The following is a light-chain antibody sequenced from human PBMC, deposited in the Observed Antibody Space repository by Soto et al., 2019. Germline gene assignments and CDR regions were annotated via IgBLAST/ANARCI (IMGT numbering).Light chain of an antibody. V-gene: IGKV3-15*01. J-gene: IGKJ1*01. CDR3: QEYNNWPGT. CDR2: GAS. Sequence: IVMTQSPATLSVSPGERATLSCRARQSVSSNLAWYQQKPGQAPRLLIYGASTRATGIPARFSGSGSGTEFTLTISSLQSEDFAVYYCQEYNNWPGTFGQGTTVEIK. CDR1: QSVSSN.